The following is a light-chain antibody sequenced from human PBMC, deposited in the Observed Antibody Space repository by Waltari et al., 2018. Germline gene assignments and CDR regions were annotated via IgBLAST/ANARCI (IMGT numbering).Light chain of an antibody. CDR3: QVCYWSANHPFVV. CDR1: NIGDKH. CDR2: DDG. V-gene: IGLV3-21*04. Sequence: SYVLTQPPSVSVAPGETARITCGGDNIGDKHVHWYQQRPGQAPVLAIHDDGRRPSGFPGRCSGSNSGNTATLTINRVEAGDEADYFCQVCYWSANHPFVVFGVGTKLTVL. J-gene: IGLJ2*01.